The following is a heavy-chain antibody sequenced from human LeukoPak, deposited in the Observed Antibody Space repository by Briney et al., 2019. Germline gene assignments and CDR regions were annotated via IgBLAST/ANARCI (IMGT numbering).Heavy chain of an antibody. CDR3: ARGKGSYPTDY. Sequence: GGSLRLSCAASGFTFSSYSMNWVRQAPGKGLEWVSYISSSSSTIYYADSVKGRFTTSRDNAKNSLCLQMNSLRAEDTAVYYCARGKGSYPTDYWGQGTLVTVSS. D-gene: IGHD1-26*01. CDR2: ISSSSSTI. V-gene: IGHV3-48*01. J-gene: IGHJ4*02. CDR1: GFTFSSYS.